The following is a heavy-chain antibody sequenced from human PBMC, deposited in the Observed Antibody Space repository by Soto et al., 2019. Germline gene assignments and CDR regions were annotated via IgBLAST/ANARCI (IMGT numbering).Heavy chain of an antibody. CDR2: IYYSGST. Sequence: SETLSLTCTVSGGSVSSSSYSWGWIRQSPGKGLEWIGTIYYSGSTYYNPSLKSRVTISIDTSKNQFSLRVSSVTAADTALYYCAKRRNDNGDYDLFDYWGRGTLVTVSS. CDR1: GGSVSSSSYS. V-gene: IGHV4-39*01. D-gene: IGHD4-17*01. CDR3: AKRRNDNGDYDLFDY. J-gene: IGHJ4*02.